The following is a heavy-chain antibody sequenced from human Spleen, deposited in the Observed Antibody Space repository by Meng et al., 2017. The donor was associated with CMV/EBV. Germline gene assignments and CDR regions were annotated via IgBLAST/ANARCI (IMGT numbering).Heavy chain of an antibody. CDR2: IWYDVNNK. V-gene: IGHV3-33*01. Sequence: GESLKISCAASGFTFSGYGMHWVRQAPGRGLEWVAVIWYDVNNKYYADSVKGRFTISRDNAKNSLYLQMNSLRAEDTAVYYCARGLGGTYFNYFDYWGQGTLVTVSS. CDR1: GFTFSGYG. J-gene: IGHJ4*02. CDR3: ARGLGGTYFNYFDY. D-gene: IGHD1-26*01.